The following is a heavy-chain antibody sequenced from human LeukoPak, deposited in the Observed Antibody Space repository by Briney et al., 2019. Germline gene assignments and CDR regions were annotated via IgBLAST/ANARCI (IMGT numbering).Heavy chain of an antibody. CDR3: AREGYDYSNRNYYYYMDV. J-gene: IGHJ6*03. Sequence: ASVEVSCKASGGTFSSYAISWVRQAPGQGLEWMGGIIPIFGTANYAQKFQGRVTITADESTSTAYMELSSLRSEDTAVYYCAREGYDYSNRNYYYYMDVWGKGTTVTVSS. D-gene: IGHD4-11*01. CDR2: IIPIFGTA. CDR1: GGTFSSYA. V-gene: IGHV1-69*01.